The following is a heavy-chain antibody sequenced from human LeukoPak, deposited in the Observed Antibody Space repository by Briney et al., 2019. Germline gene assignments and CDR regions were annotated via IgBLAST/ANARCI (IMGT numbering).Heavy chain of an antibody. J-gene: IGHJ3*01. CDR3: AADGSDGYRGAKAFDF. CDR1: GGSISSYY. Sequence: SETLSLTCTVSGGSISSYYWSWIRQPPGKGLEWIGYIYYSGSTNYNPSLKSRVTISVDTSKNQFSLKLSSVTAADTAVYYCAADGSDGYRGAKAFDFWGQGTMVTVSS. CDR2: IYYSGST. V-gene: IGHV4-59*01. D-gene: IGHD5-24*01.